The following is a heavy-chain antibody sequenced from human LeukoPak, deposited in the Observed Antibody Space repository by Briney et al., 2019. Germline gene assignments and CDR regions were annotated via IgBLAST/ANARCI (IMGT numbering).Heavy chain of an antibody. J-gene: IGHJ3*02. D-gene: IGHD3-3*01. CDR3: ARGPPLIFPFAFDI. CDR1: GESFSDYY. CDR2: INHSGST. V-gene: IGHV4-34*01. Sequence: SETLSLTCAVYGESFSDYYWSWIRQPPGKGLEWIGEINHSGSTNYSPSLKSRVTISVNTSKNQFSLKLTSVTAADTAVYYCARGPPLIFPFAFDIWGQGTMVTVSS.